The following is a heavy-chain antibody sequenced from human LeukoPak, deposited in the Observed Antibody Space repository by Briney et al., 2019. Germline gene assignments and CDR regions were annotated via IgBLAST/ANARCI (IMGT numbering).Heavy chain of an antibody. CDR1: GGTFSSYA. CDR3: ARDQGYSSSPGTRGAFDI. Sequence: SVKVSCEASGGTFSSYAISWVRQAPGQGLEWMGRIIPIPGIANYAQKFQGRVTITADKSTSTAYMELSSLRSEDTAVYYCARDQGYSSSPGTRGAFDIWGQGTMVTVSS. D-gene: IGHD6-6*01. CDR2: IIPIPGIA. J-gene: IGHJ3*02. V-gene: IGHV1-69*04.